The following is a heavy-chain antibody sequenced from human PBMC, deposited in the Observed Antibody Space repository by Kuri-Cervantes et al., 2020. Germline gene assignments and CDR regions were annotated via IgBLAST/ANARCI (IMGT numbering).Heavy chain of an antibody. CDR2: INWNGGST. J-gene: IGHJ3*02. CDR1: GFTFSSYW. D-gene: IGHD6-13*01. V-gene: IGHV3-20*01. CDR3: ARDEEQLGAFDI. Sequence: GESLKISCAASGFTFSSYWMHWVRQAPGKGLEWGSGINWNGGSTGYADSVKGRFTISRDNAKNSLYLQMNSLRAEDTALYHCARDEEQLGAFDIWGQGTMVTVSS.